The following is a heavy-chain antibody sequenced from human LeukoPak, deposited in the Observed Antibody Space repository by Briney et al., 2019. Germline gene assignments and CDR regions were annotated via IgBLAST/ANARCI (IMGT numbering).Heavy chain of an antibody. CDR3: ARVSLGYCSGGSCYYYYGMDV. CDR2: INHSGST. V-gene: IGHV4-34*01. Sequence: SETLSLTCAVYGGSFSGYYWSWIRQPPGKGLEWIGEINHSGSTNYNPSLKSRVTISVDTSKNQFSLKLSSVTAADTAVYYCARVSLGYCSGGSCYYYYGMDVWGQGTTVTVPS. J-gene: IGHJ6*02. CDR1: GGSFSGYY. D-gene: IGHD2-15*01.